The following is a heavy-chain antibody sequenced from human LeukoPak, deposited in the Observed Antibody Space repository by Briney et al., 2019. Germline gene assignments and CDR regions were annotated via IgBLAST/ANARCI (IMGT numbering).Heavy chain of an antibody. V-gene: IGHV4-59*01. CDR2: IYYSGST. CDR3: ARAGYSSGWLAYFDY. CDR1: GGSFSNYY. J-gene: IGHJ4*02. D-gene: IGHD6-19*01. Sequence: SETLSLTCSVSGGSFSNYYWSWIRQPPGKGLEWIGYIYYSGSTNSSPCLKSRVTLSADTSKTQFSLRLSSVSAADTAVYYCARAGYSSGWLAYFDYWGQGTLVTVSS.